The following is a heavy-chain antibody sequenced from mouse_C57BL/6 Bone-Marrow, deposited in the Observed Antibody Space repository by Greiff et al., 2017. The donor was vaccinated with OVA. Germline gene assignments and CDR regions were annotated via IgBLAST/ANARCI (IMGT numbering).Heavy chain of an antibody. D-gene: IGHD1-1*01. V-gene: IGHV1-69*01. J-gene: IGHJ2*01. CDR3: ARGGYYYGSSFDY. Sequence: QVQLQQPGAELVMPGASVKLSCKASGYTFTSYWMHWVKQRPGQGLEWIGEIDPSDSYTNYNQKFKGNSTLTVDKSSSTAYMQLSSLTSEDSAVYYCARGGYYYGSSFDYWGQGTTLTVSS. CDR2: IDPSDSYT. CDR1: GYTFTSYW.